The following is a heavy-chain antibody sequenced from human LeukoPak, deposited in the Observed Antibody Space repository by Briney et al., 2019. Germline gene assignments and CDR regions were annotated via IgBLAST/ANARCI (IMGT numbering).Heavy chain of an antibody. D-gene: IGHD1-1*01. CDR1: GFTISSNY. CDR2: IFNSGDT. V-gene: IGHV3-53*01. CDR3: ARDPAPATGAFDI. J-gene: IGHJ3*02. Sequence: GGSLRLSCAASGFTISSNYMNWVRQAPWKGLEWVSVIFNSGDTYYADSVKGRFTISRDTSKNTLYLQMNSLRVDDTAVYYCARDPAPATGAFDIWGQGTMVIIS.